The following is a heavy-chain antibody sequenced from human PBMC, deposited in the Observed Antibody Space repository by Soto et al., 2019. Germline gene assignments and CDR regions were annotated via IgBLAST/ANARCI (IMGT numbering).Heavy chain of an antibody. CDR3: ARSGHIFEGVV. J-gene: IGHJ4*02. Sequence: QVQLQESGPGLVKPSETLSLTCIVSGASMNDYYGSWIRQSPGKGLEHIGYVHYSGSVNYNPSLKSRATISMDTSKNEVSLRLTSVTAADTAIYYCARSGHIFEGVVWGQGILVTVSS. D-gene: IGHD3-3*02. CDR1: GASMNDYY. V-gene: IGHV4-59*01. CDR2: VHYSGSV.